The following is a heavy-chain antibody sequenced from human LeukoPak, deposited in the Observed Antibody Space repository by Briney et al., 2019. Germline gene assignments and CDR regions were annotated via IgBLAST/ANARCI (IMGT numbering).Heavy chain of an antibody. J-gene: IGHJ4*02. D-gene: IGHD2-15*01. CDR1: GYTFISYG. Sequence: ASVKVSCKDSGYTFISYGISWVRQAPGQGLEWMGWVSAYADDTNYVQKFQGRVTMTTDTSTSTAYVELRSLRFDDTAVYYCARDCIGCHGFDYWGQGTLVTVSS. V-gene: IGHV1-18*01. CDR2: VSAYADDT. CDR3: ARDCIGCHGFDY.